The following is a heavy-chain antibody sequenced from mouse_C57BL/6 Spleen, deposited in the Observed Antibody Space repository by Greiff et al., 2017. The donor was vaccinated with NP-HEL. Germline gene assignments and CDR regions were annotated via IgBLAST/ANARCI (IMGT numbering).Heavy chain of an antibody. Sequence: QVQLQQPGAELVMPGASVKLSCKASGYTFTSYWMHWVKQRPGQGLEWIGEIDPSDSYTNYNQKFKGKSTLTVDKSSSTAYMQLSSLTSEGSAVYYCARALDYWGKGTTLTVSS. CDR1: GYTFTSYW. V-gene: IGHV1-69*01. J-gene: IGHJ2*01. CDR2: IDPSDSYT. CDR3: ARALDY.